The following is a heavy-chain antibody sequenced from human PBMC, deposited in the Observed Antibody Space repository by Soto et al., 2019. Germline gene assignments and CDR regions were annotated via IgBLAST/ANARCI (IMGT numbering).Heavy chain of an antibody. CDR2: IYYSGST. J-gene: IGHJ4*02. D-gene: IGHD2-2*02. CDR3: ARVLVVPAAIIDY. V-gene: IGHV4-31*03. Sequence: SETLSLTCTVSGGSISSGGYYWSWIRQHPGKGLEWIGYIYYSGSTYYNPSLKSRVTIPVDTSKNQFSLKLSSVTAADTAVYYCARVLVVPAAIIDYWGQGTLVTVSS. CDR1: GGSISSGGYY.